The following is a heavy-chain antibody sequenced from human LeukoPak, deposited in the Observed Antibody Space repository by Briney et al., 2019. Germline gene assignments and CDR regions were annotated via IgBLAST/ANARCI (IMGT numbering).Heavy chain of an antibody. CDR1: GFTFSSYA. Sequence: GGSLRLSCAASGFTFSSYAMSWVRQAPGKGLEWVSVISGSGGNTYYADSVKGRFTISRGNSKNTLYLQMNSLRAEDTAIYYCAKDLTRGDYWGQGTLVTVSS. V-gene: IGHV3-23*01. CDR2: ISGSGGNT. J-gene: IGHJ4*02. CDR3: AKDLTRGDY.